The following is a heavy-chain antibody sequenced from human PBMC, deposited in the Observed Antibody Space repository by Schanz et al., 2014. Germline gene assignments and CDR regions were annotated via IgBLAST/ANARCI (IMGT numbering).Heavy chain of an antibody. V-gene: IGHV3-21*01. D-gene: IGHD3-16*01. CDR2: ISSSSSYI. J-gene: IGHJ4*02. Sequence: EVQLVESGGGLVKPGGSLRLSCAASGFTFSGYTMNWVRQAPGKGLEWVSYISSSSSYIYYADSMKGRFTISRDNAKNSLYLQMNSLRAEDTAVYYCARDYAGFDCWGQGTLVTVSS. CDR1: GFTFSGYT. CDR3: ARDYAGFDC.